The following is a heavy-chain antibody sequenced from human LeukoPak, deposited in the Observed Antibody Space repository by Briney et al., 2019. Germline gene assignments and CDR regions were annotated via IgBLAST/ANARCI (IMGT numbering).Heavy chain of an antibody. D-gene: IGHD5-18*01. V-gene: IGHV4-4*07. J-gene: IGHJ6*03. CDR3: ARTTEGGYTYDYFYYYYMDV. CDR2: IYTSGDT. Sequence: PSETLSLTCTVSGGSISSYYWSWIRQPAGKGLEWIGRIYTSGDTNYNPSLKSRVTMSVDTSKNQFSLKLSSVTAADTAVYYCARTTEGGYTYDYFYYYYMDVWGKGTTVTISS. CDR1: GGSISSYY.